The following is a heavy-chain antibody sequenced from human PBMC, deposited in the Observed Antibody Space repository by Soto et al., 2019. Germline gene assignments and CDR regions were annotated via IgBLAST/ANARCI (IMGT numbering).Heavy chain of an antibody. CDR2: VNPNNGDT. J-gene: IGHJ4*02. Sequence: QVQLVQSGAELKKPGASVKVSCKASGYTFSNYDMNWVRQATGQGPEWIGWVNPNNGDTGYAQKSQGRVTLTTDISTTTASMELTSLRSEDTAIYSCAKVSRKGSAIDFDYWGQGTLITVSS. CDR3: AKVSRKGSAIDFDY. D-gene: IGHD3-10*01. V-gene: IGHV1-8*01. CDR1: GYTFSNYD.